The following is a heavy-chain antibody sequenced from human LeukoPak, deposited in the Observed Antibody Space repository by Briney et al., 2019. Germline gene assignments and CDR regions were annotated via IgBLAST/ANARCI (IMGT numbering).Heavy chain of an antibody. Sequence: SVKVSCKASGYTFTGYYMHWVRQAPGQGLEWTGWINPNSGGTNYAKKFQGRVNMSRDTSISTAYLELSRLRSDDTAVYYCARGGGDYGDYVLWGAPGPDYWGQGTLVTVSS. D-gene: IGHD4-17*01. J-gene: IGHJ4*02. CDR1: GYTFTGYY. CDR2: INPNSGGT. V-gene: IGHV1-2*02. CDR3: ARGGGDYGDYVLWGAPGPDY.